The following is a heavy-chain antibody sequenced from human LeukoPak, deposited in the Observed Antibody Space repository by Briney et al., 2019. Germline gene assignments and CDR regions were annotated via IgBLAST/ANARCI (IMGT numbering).Heavy chain of an antibody. CDR2: ISGSGGST. CDR1: GFTFSSYA. CDR3: VKDWAYCSGGSCYSRPDY. Sequence: GGSLRLSCAASGFTFSSYAMSWVRQAPGKGLEWVSAISGSGGSTYYADSVKGRFTISRDNSKNTLYLQMNSLRAEDTAVYYCVKDWAYCSGGSCYSRPDYWGQGTLVTVSS. J-gene: IGHJ4*02. D-gene: IGHD2-15*01. V-gene: IGHV3-23*01.